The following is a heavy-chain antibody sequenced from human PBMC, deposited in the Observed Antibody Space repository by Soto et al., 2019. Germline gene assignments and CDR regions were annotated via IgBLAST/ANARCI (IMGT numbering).Heavy chain of an antibody. V-gene: IGHV1-8*01. Sequence: ASVKVSCKASGNTFTSYDIYWVRQATGQGLGWMGWMNPNTGNSGYAQKFQGRVTVTSDTSINTVHMELSSLRSEDTAVYYCARRAETNGWNGFGADKYYFDFWGQGTLVTAPQ. D-gene: IGHD1-1*01. CDR3: ARRAETNGWNGFGADKYYFDF. J-gene: IGHJ4*02. CDR1: GNTFTSYD. CDR2: MNPNTGNS.